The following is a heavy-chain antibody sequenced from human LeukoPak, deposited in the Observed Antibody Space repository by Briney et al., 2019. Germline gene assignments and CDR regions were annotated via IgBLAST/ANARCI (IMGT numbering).Heavy chain of an antibody. J-gene: IGHJ4*02. CDR2: IAASWGNT. CDR1: GFSFSSFG. D-gene: IGHD6-13*01. V-gene: IGHV3-64*04. CDR3: ARGYYSGSRIDY. Sequence: PGGSLRLSCLVSGFSFSSFGMHWVRQTPGKGLEFVSAIAASWGNTYYTASAKGRFTISRDNARNTLYLQMNSLTADDTAVYYCARGYYSGSRIDYWGQGTLVTVSS.